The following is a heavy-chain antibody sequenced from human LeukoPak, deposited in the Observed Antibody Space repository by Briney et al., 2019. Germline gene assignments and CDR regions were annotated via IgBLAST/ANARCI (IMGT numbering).Heavy chain of an antibody. CDR1: GDSVRSDTYY. Sequence: PSETLSLTCTVSGDSVRSDTYYWSWIRQPPGKGLEWIGYIYHSGSTYYNPSLKSRVTISVDRSKNQFSLKLSSVTAADTAVYYCASGRITMIEVGMDVWGQGTTVTVSS. CDR2: IYHSGST. V-gene: IGHV4-30-2*01. D-gene: IGHD3-22*01. CDR3: ASGRITMIEVGMDV. J-gene: IGHJ6*02.